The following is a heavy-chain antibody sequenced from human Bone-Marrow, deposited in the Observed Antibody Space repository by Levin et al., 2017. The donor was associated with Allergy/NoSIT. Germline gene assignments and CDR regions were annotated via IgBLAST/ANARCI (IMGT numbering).Heavy chain of an antibody. J-gene: IGHJ4*02. CDR2: ISTSTNTI. V-gene: IGHV3-48*02. CDR1: GFTFSSYS. CDR3: ARDRYGDYVFDY. D-gene: IGHD4-17*01. Sequence: GESLKISCAASGFTFSSYSMNWVRQAPGKGLEWVSYISTSTNTIYYADSVKGRFTISRDNAMNSLYLQMNSLRDEDTAVYYCARDRYGDYVFDYWGQGTLVIVSS.